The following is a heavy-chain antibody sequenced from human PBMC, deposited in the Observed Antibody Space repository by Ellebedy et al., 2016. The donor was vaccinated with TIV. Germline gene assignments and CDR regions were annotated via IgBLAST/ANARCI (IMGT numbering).Heavy chain of an antibody. CDR2: INHSGST. D-gene: IGHD2-2*01. J-gene: IGHJ3*02. CDR1: GGSFSGYF. V-gene: IGHV4-34*01. Sequence: SETLSLXXAVYGGSFSGYFWSWIRQPPGKGLEWIGEINHSGSTNYNPSLKSRVTISVDKSKNQFSLKLSSVTAADTAVYYCARATDIVVVPAGAFDIWGQGTMVTVSS. CDR3: ARATDIVVVPAGAFDI.